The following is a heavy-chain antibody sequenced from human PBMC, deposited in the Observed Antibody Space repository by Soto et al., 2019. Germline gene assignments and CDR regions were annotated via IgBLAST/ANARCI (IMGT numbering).Heavy chain of an antibody. Sequence: GGSLRLSCAASGFTFSSYAMSWVRQAPGKGLEWVSAISGSGGSTYYADSVKGRFTISRDNSKNTLYLQMNSLRSDDTAVYYCARAFLPPSFENNWFAPWGQGTLVTVSS. CDR3: ARAFLPPSFENNWFAP. CDR2: ISGSGGST. V-gene: IGHV3-23*01. J-gene: IGHJ5*02. D-gene: IGHD3-16*01. CDR1: GFTFSSYA.